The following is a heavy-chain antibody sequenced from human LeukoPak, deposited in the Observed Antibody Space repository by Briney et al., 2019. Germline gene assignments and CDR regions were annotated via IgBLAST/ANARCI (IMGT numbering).Heavy chain of an antibody. CDR3: AREGTRYYDSSASAAFDI. Sequence: GRSLRLSCAASGFTFSSYGMHWVRQAPGKGLEWVAVIWYDGSNKYYADSVKGRFTISRDNSKNTLYLQMNSLRAEDTAVYYCAREGTRYYDSSASAAFDIWGQGTMVTVSS. D-gene: IGHD3-22*01. CDR1: GFTFSSYG. CDR2: IWYDGSNK. V-gene: IGHV3-33*01. J-gene: IGHJ3*02.